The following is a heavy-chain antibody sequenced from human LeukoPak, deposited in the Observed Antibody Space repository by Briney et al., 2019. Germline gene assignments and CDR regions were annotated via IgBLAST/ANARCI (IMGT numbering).Heavy chain of an antibody. Sequence: GASVKVSCKASGYTFTSYGISWVRQAPGQGLEWMGWISAYNGNTNYAQKLQGRVTMTTDTSTSTAYKELRSLRSDDTAVYYCASARGSYNWNYHWFDPWGQGTLVTVSS. V-gene: IGHV1-18*01. CDR3: ASARGSYNWNYHWFDP. CDR2: ISAYNGNT. CDR1: GYTFTSYG. J-gene: IGHJ5*02. D-gene: IGHD1-7*01.